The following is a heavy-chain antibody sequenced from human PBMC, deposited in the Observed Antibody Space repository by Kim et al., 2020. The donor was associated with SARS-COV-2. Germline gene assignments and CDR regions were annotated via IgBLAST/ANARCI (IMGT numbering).Heavy chain of an antibody. CDR3: TREVGN. V-gene: IGHV3-49*02. D-gene: IGHD1-26*01. Sequence: AYGWTKEYAASVKGRFTISRDDSKSIAYLQMNSLKTEDTAVYCCTREVGNWGQGTLVTVSS. CDR2: AYGWTK. J-gene: IGHJ4*02.